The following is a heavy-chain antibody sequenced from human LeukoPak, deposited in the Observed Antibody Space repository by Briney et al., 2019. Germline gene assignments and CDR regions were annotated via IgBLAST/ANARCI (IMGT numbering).Heavy chain of an antibody. V-gene: IGHV1-69*01. Sequence: SVKVSCKASGGTFGSYAISWVRQAPGQGLEWMGGIIPIFGTANYAQKFQGRVTITADESTSTAYMELSSLRSEDTAVYYCARSLGDTPGFFDYWGQGTLVTVSS. CDR3: ARSLGDTPGFFDY. CDR2: IIPIFGTA. CDR1: GGTFGSYA. D-gene: IGHD1-26*01. J-gene: IGHJ4*02.